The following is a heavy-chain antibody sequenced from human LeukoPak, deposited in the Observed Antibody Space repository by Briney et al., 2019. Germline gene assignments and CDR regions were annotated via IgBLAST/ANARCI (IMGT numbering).Heavy chain of an antibody. CDR2: IYDSRSS. CDR3: ARYSRTTSRSDAFDI. CDR1: GFTFTRYA. J-gene: IGHJ3*02. D-gene: IGHD2-2*01. V-gene: IGHV4-59*01. Sequence: GSLRLSCAASGFTFTRYAMTWVRQPPGKGLEWIGYIYDSRSSNYNPSLKSRVTISVDTSKNQFSLNLSSVTAADTAIYYCARYSRTTSRSDAFDIWGQGTMVTVSS.